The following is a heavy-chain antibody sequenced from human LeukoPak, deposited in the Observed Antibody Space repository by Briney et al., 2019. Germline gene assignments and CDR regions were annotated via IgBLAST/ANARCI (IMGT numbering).Heavy chain of an antibody. CDR3: AKEGGPDNWYFDL. V-gene: IGHV3-30*18. J-gene: IGHJ2*01. CDR1: GFAFNTYG. Sequence: PGGSLRLPCAASGFAFNTYGMQWVRQAPGKGLEWVAVDSFNGRVQYYADSVRGRFTISRDNSKNTLYLQMNSLRAEDTAVYYCAKEGGPDNWYFDLWGRGTLATVSS. CDR2: DSFNGRVQ. D-gene: IGHD2-15*01.